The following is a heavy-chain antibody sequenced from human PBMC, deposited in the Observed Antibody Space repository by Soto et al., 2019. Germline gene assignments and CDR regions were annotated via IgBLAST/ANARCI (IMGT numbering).Heavy chain of an antibody. V-gene: IGHV1-69*01. CDR1: GGTFNNHA. D-gene: IGHD5-12*01. CDR3: VTGNMSEMATILRDRWVDP. CDR2: IVPIFGTS. Sequence: QVQLVQSGAEVKKPGSSVKVACKASGGTFNNHAINWVRQAPGQGLEWMGGIVPIFGTSNYAEKFQGRETINANESTTTDYTELSSLRYEDTAVYYCVTGNMSEMATILRDRWVDPWGQGTLVTVSS. J-gene: IGHJ5*02.